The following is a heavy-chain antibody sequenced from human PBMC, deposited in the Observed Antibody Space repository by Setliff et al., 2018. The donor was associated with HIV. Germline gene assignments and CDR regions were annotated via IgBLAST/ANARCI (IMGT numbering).Heavy chain of an antibody. J-gene: IGHJ4*02. D-gene: IGHD5-12*01. V-gene: IGHV4-59*08. Sequence: KASETLSLTCTVSGGSISSYYWSWIRQPPGKGLEWIGYIYYSGSTNYNPSLKSRVTISVDTSKNQFSLKLSSVTAADTAVYYCARYTVGSMVDYWGPGTLVTVSS. CDR3: ARYTVGSMVDY. CDR1: GGSISSYY. CDR2: IYYSGST.